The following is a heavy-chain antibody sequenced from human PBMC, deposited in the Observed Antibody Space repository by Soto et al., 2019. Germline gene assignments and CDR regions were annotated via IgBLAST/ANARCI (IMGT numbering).Heavy chain of an antibody. CDR3: ASASITMMRGVTYYYYGVDG. J-gene: IGHJ6*02. CDR2: ISGYNGNT. D-gene: IGHD3-10*01. V-gene: IGHV1-18*04. CDR1: GYTFTSYG. Sequence: ASVKVSCKASGYTFTSYGISWVRQAPGQGLEWMGLISGYNGNTNYAQKFQGRVTMTTDTSTNTAYMEVRSLRSDDTAVYYCASASITMMRGVTYYYYGVDGCGQGTTVTV.